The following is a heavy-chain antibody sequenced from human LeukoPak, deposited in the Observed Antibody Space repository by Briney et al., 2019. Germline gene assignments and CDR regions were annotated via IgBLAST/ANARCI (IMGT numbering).Heavy chain of an antibody. D-gene: IGHD1-1*01. CDR2: ISASSTYI. CDR3: VRASLPSWNDVGY. Sequence: AGGSLRLSCAASGFTFSDYSINWVRQAPGKGLAWVSSISASSTYIYYADSVKGRFTISRDNAKNSLFLQINSLRIEDTAVYYCVRASLPSWNDVGYWGPGTLVTVSS. V-gene: IGHV3-21*01. CDR1: GFTFSDYS. J-gene: IGHJ4*02.